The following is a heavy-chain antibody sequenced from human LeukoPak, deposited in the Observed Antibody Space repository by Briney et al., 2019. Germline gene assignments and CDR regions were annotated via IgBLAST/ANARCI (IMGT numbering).Heavy chain of an antibody. Sequence: GGSLRLSCAASGFTFSSFAMSWVRQAQGKGLEWVSGISDSGGGRTYYADSVKGRFTISRDNSKNTLYLQTNGLRAEDTAVYYCATYRRGYHDSSESYYFDYWGQGTLVTVSS. V-gene: IGHV3-23*01. CDR1: GFTFSSFA. J-gene: IGHJ4*02. D-gene: IGHD3-22*01. CDR2: ISDSGGGRT. CDR3: ATYRRGYHDSSESYYFDY.